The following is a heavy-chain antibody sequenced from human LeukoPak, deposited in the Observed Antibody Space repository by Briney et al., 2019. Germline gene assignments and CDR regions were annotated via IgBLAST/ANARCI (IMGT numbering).Heavy chain of an antibody. CDR3: ARAGRGESNYYYYMDV. D-gene: IGHD3-10*01. V-gene: IGHV3-74*01. Sequence: GGSLRLSCAASGFTFSSYWMHWVRQAPGKGLVWVSRMNSDGSSTSYADSVKGRFTISRDNAKNTLYLQMNSLRAEDTAVYYCARAGRGESNYYYYMDVWGKGTTITISS. CDR1: GFTFSSYW. CDR2: MNSDGSST. J-gene: IGHJ6*03.